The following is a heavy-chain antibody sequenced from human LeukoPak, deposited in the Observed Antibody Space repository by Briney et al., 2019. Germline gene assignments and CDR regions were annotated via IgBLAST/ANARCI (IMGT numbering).Heavy chain of an antibody. J-gene: IGHJ6*03. V-gene: IGHV4-59*12. Sequence: PSETLSLTCTVSGASISSYYWSWIRQPPGKRLEWIGYIYYSGSANYNPSLKSRVTISVDTSKNQFSLKLSSVTAADTAVYYCAREGYDSSGYMYYYYYMDVWGKGTTVTVSS. CDR2: IYYSGSA. CDR3: AREGYDSSGYMYYYYYMDV. D-gene: IGHD3-22*01. CDR1: GASISSYY.